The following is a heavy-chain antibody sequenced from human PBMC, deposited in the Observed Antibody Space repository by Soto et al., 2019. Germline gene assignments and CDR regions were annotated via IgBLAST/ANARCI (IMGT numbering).Heavy chain of an antibody. CDR1: GGTFSSYA. V-gene: IGHV1-69*13. CDR3: ARVASSSWYWFDP. J-gene: IGHJ5*02. CDR2: IIPIFGTA. D-gene: IGHD6-13*01. Sequence: ASVKVSCKASGGTFSSYAISWVRQAPGQGLERMGGIIPIFGTANYAQKFQGRVTITADESTSTAYMELSSLRSEDTAVYYCARVASSSWYWFDPWGQGTLVTVSS.